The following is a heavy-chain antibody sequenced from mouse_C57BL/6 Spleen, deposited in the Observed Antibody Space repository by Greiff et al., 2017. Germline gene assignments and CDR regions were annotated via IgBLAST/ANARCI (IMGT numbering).Heavy chain of an antibody. CDR2: INYDGSST. CDR3: ARGGYYGFDY. V-gene: IGHV5-16*01. J-gene: IGHJ2*01. Sequence: EVKLVESEGGLVQPGSSMKLSCTASGFTFSDYYMAWVRQVPEKGLEWVANINYDGSSTYYLDSLKSRFIISRDNAKNILYLQMSSLKSEDTATYYCARGGYYGFDYWGQGTTLTVSS. D-gene: IGHD1-1*01. CDR1: GFTFSDYY.